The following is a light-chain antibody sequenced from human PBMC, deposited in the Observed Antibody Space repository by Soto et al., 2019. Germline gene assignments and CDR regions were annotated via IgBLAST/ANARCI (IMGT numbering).Light chain of an antibody. Sequence: VLPQPPSASGTPGQRVTISCSTTNSRSGSNYVYWYQQLPGAAPKLLIYRNDQRPSGVPDRFSASKSGTSASLAISGLRSEDEADYFCAKWDDSLRVYVFGSGTKLTVL. CDR3: AKWDDSLRVYV. CDR2: RND. J-gene: IGLJ1*01. CDR1: NSRSGSNY. V-gene: IGLV1-47*01.